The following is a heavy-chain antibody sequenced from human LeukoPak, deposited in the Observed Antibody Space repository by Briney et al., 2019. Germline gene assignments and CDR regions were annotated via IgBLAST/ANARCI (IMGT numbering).Heavy chain of an antibody. CDR2: ISGSGGST. CDR1: GFTFSSYA. CDR3: AKDPSSGWYEGSTFDY. Sequence: GGSLRLSCAASGFTFSSYAMSWVRQAPGKGLEWVSTISGSGGSTYYADSVKGRFTISRDNSKNTLYLQMNSLRAEDTAVYYCAKDPSSGWYEGSTFDYWGQGTLVTVSS. D-gene: IGHD6-19*01. J-gene: IGHJ4*02. V-gene: IGHV3-23*01.